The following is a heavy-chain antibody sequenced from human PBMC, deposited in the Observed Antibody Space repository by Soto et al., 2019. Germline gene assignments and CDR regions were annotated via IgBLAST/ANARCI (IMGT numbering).Heavy chain of an antibody. CDR2: IYYSGDP. V-gene: IGHV4-39*01. J-gene: IGHJ3*02. CDR1: GGSISSNGYY. D-gene: IGHD2-15*01. Sequence: PSETLSLTCTVSGGSISSNGYYWGWIRQPPGKGLEWMASIYYSGDPYYNPSLKSRVSTSVDTSKNQFSLKLRSVTAADTAVYYCARQGSRAFDIWGQGTMVTVS. CDR3: ARQGSRAFDI.